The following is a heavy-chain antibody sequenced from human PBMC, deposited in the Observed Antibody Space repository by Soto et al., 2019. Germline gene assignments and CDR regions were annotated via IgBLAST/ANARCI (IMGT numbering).Heavy chain of an antibody. V-gene: IGHV2-5*02. CDR2: IYWDDDK. D-gene: IGHD1-26*01. CDR1: GFSLSTSGVG. CDR3: ANRRRLGLGPGP. J-gene: IGHJ5*02. Sequence: QITLKESGPTLVKPTETLTLTCTFSGFSLSTSGVGVAWISQPPGKDLEWLALIYWDDDKRYSPSLRSRLTITKDTSRNQVVLTITNMDPVDTATYYCANRRRLGLGPGPWGQGALVTVSS.